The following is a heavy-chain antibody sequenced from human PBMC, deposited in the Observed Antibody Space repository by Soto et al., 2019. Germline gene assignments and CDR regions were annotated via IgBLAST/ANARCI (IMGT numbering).Heavy chain of an antibody. D-gene: IGHD4-17*01. CDR3: ARSPEATVTAFDY. CDR2: LYYSGST. V-gene: IGHV4-31*03. CDR1: GGSISSGGYY. J-gene: IGHJ4*02. Sequence: QVQLQESGPGLVKPSQTLSLTCTVSGGSISSGGYYWSWIRQHPGKGLESIGYLYYSGSTYYNPSLNSRVTTSVDTSKNQFSLKLSSVTAADTAVYYCARSPEATVTAFDYWGQGTLVTVSS.